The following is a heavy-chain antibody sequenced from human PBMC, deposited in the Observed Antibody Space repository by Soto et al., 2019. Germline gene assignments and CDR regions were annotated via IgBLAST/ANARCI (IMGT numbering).Heavy chain of an antibody. CDR1: GGTFNTYT. J-gene: IGHJ4*02. V-gene: IGHV1-69*02. CDR3: AITYCRDNSCPRDFDF. Sequence: QVQVVQSGAEVKKPESSVKVSCKPSGGTFNTYTVNWVRLAPGHGLEWMGRFIPILDMANYAQKFQDRVTIPADRSTFTAYMELNSLPADDTAVYYCAITYCRDNSCPRDFDFWGPGTRVTVSS. D-gene: IGHD2-21*01. CDR2: FIPILDMA.